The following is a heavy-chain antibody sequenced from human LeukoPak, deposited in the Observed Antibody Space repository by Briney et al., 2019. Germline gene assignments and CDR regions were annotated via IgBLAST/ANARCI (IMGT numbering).Heavy chain of an antibody. CDR3: ARGRYYYGSGSYSDY. Sequence: SETLSPTCAVYGGSFSGYYWSWIRQPPGKGLEWIGEINHSGSTNYNPSLKSRVTISVDTSKNQFSLKLSSVTAADTAVYYCARGRYYYGSGSYSDYWGQGTLVTVSS. D-gene: IGHD3-10*01. J-gene: IGHJ4*02. V-gene: IGHV4-34*01. CDR2: INHSGST. CDR1: GGSFSGYY.